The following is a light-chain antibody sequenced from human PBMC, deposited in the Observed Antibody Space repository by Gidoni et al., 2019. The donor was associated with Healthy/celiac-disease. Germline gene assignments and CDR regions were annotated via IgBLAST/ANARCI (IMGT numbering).Light chain of an antibody. Sequence: EIVMTQSPATLSVSPGERATLSCRASQSVSSNLAWYQQKPGQAPRLLIYGASTRANGIPARFSGSGSGTEFTLTISSLQSEDFAVYYCQQYNNWPPGXFXQGTKVEIK. V-gene: IGKV3-15*01. CDR3: QQYNNWPPGX. CDR2: GAS. CDR1: QSVSSN. J-gene: IGKJ1*01.